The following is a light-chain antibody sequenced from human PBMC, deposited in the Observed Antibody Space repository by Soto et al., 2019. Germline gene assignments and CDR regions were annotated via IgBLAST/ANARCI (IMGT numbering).Light chain of an antibody. CDR2: AAF. CDR3: HHDDCLPIN. CDR1: EDINSR. Sequence: DIQMTQSPSSVSASVGDRVTISCRASEDINSRLAWYQQKPGNSPKLLLYAAFILQSGVPSSFGGYGSGTDITLSISSLQPEDFDTYYCHHDDCLPINFGQGTRLEIK. J-gene: IGKJ5*01. V-gene: IGKV1-12*01.